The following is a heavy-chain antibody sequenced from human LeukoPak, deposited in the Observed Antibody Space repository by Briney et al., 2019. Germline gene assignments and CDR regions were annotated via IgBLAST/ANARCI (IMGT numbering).Heavy chain of an antibody. D-gene: IGHD2-8*01. J-gene: IGHJ6*03. CDR3: ARQDCTHGVCFSYYYFYMDV. CDR1: GYSISTTSY. V-gene: IGHV4-38-2*01. Sequence: SETLSLTCAVSGYSISTTSYWGWIRQSPGKGLEWIGSNHQSGSTYYNPSLRSRVTISVDTSKNQFSLKLSSVTAAETAVYYCARQDCTHGVCFSYYYFYMDVWGKGTTVTVSS. CDR2: NHQSGST.